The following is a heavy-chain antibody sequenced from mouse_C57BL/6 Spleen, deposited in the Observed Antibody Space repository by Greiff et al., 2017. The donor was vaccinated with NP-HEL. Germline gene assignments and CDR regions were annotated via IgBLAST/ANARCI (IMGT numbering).Heavy chain of an antibody. D-gene: IGHD1-3*01. Sequence: VQLQQSGAELVKPGASVKMSCKASGYTFTSYWITWVKQRPGQGLEWIGDIYPGSGSTNYNEKFKSKATLTVDTSSSTAYMQLSSLTSEDSAVYYCARYNGDYAMDYWGQGTSVTVSS. CDR2: IYPGSGST. CDR3: ARYNGDYAMDY. J-gene: IGHJ4*01. V-gene: IGHV1-55*01. CDR1: GYTFTSYW.